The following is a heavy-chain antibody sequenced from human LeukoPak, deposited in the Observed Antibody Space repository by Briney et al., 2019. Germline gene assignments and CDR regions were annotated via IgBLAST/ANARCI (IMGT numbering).Heavy chain of an antibody. D-gene: IGHD1-26*01. Sequence: GGSLRLSCAASGFTFSSYSMNWVRQAPGKGLEWASSISSSSSYIYYADSVKGRFTISRDNAKNSLYLQMNSLRAEDTAVYYCARKDGIVGAPDAFDIWGQGTMVTVSS. V-gene: IGHV3-21*01. CDR1: GFTFSSYS. CDR2: ISSSSSYI. J-gene: IGHJ3*02. CDR3: ARKDGIVGAPDAFDI.